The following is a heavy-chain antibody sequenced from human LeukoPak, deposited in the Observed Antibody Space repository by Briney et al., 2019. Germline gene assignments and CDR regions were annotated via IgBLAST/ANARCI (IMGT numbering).Heavy chain of an antibody. J-gene: IGHJ4*02. CDR1: GFTFDDYA. CDR2: ISWNSGSI. V-gene: IGHV3-9*01. D-gene: IGHD2/OR15-2a*01. Sequence: SLRLSCAASGFTFDDYAMHWVRQAPGKGLEWVSGISWNSGSIGYADSVKGRFTISRDNAKNSLYLQMNSLRAEDTALYYCAKDSSNAFGFDYWGQGTLVTVSS. CDR3: AKDSSNAFGFDY.